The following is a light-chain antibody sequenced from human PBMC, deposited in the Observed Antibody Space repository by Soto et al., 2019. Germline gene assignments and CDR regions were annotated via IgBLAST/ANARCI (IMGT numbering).Light chain of an antibody. Sequence: DLQMTQSPSSVSASVGDRVTLSCRASQGINIWLAWYQQKPGKAPKLLIYAASSLQSGVPSRFSGSGSGTDFTLTISSLQPEDFATYYCQQANTFPHTFGQGTKLEIK. V-gene: IGKV1-12*01. CDR2: AAS. CDR1: QGINIW. CDR3: QQANTFPHT. J-gene: IGKJ2*01.